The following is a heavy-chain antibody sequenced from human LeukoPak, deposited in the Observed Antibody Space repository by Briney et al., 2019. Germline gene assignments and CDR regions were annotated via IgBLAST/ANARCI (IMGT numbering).Heavy chain of an antibody. Sequence: GGSLRLSCAASGFSFSGYWMNWVRQAPGKGLEWVANIKQDGSEKYYVDSVKGRFTISRDNAKSSLYLQMNSLRAEDTAVYYCAKALDSSSSRYQAFEEWGQGTLVTVSS. V-gene: IGHV3-7*01. D-gene: IGHD2-2*01. CDR1: GFSFSGYW. CDR2: IKQDGSEK. CDR3: AKALDSSSSRYQAFEE. J-gene: IGHJ4*02.